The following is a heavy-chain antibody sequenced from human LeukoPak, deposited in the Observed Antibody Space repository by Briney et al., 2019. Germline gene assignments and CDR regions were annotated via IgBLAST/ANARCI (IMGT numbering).Heavy chain of an antibody. CDR2: IYYSGST. Sequence: SETLSLTCTVSGGSISSSSYYWGWIRQPPGKGLEWIGSIYYSGSTYYNPSLKSRVTISVDTSKNQFSLKLSSVTAADTAVYYCASEPSIVGATTNDYWGQGTLVTVSS. J-gene: IGHJ4*02. CDR1: GGSISSSSYY. CDR3: ASEPSIVGATTNDY. V-gene: IGHV4-39*07. D-gene: IGHD1-26*01.